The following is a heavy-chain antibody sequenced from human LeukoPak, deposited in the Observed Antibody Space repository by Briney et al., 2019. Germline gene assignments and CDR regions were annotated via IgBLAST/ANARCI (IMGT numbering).Heavy chain of an antibody. J-gene: IGHJ4*02. CDR3: ARSGYSYGLFV. CDR1: GGSISSYY. D-gene: IGHD5-18*01. CDR2: INHSGST. Sequence: PSETLSLTCTVSGGSISSYYWSWIRQPPGKGLEWIGEINHSGSTNYNPSLKSRVTISVDTSKNQFSLKLSSVTAADTAVYYCARSGYSYGLFVWGQGTLVTVSS. V-gene: IGHV4-34*01.